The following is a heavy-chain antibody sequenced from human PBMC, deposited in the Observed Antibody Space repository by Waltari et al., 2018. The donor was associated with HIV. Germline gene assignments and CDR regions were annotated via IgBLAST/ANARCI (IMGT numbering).Heavy chain of an antibody. J-gene: IGHJ3*02. CDR3: ARDKAVGIITSVFNM. V-gene: IGHV1-46*01. CDR2: INPSGGST. CDR1: GYPFTHYY. D-gene: IGHD3-3*01. Sequence: QVQLVQSGAAVKKPGASVKVSCKASGYPFTHYYKYWVRQAPGQGLEWMARINPSGGSTSHAQKFQGRVTMTRDTSTSTVYMELSSLRSEDTAVYYCARDKAVGIITSVFNMWGQGTMVIVSS.